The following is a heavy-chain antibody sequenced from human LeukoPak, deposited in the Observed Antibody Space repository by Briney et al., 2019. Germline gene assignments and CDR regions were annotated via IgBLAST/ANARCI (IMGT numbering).Heavy chain of an antibody. J-gene: IGHJ4*02. CDR3: ARGGDHAVDY. D-gene: IGHD3-10*01. Sequence: SETLSLTCSVSGGSISSSSYYWGWIRQPPGKGLEWIGSIYYSGSTYYNSSLKSRVTISVDTSKSQFSLRLSSVTAADTAVYYCARGGDHAVDYWGQGTLVTVSS. CDR1: GGSISSSSYY. V-gene: IGHV4-39*07. CDR2: IYYSGST.